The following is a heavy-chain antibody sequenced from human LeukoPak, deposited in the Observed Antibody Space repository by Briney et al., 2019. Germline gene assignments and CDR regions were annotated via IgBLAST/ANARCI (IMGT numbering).Heavy chain of an antibody. D-gene: IGHD1-20*01. CDR3: ARHLTGVRTQDY. CDR2: ISAYNGNT. V-gene: IGHV1-18*04. CDR1: GYTFTGYY. Sequence: ASVKVSCKASGYTFTGYYMHWVRQAPGQGLEWMGWISAYNGNTNYAQKLQGRVTMTTDTSTSTAYMELRSLRSDDTAVYYCARHLTGVRTQDYWGQGTLVTVSS. J-gene: IGHJ4*02.